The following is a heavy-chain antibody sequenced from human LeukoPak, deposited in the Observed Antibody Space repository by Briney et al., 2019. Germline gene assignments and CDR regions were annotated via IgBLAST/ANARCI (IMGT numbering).Heavy chain of an antibody. CDR2: LSTYNGNT. V-gene: IGHV1-18*01. CDR3: SRDFSESYYTNYGMDF. Sequence: ASVKVFCEASVYTFNRYGMSWVRQAPGKGFEWMGWLSTYNGNTNHAQKHQGRGTMTTDTSTSTTDKELRSLRSDDTAVYYCSRDFSESYYTNYGMDFWGQGTTVTVSS. J-gene: IGHJ6*02. D-gene: IGHD3-10*01. CDR1: VYTFNRYG.